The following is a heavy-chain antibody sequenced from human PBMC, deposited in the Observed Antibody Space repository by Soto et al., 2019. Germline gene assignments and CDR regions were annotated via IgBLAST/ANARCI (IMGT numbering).Heavy chain of an antibody. D-gene: IGHD2-2*01. J-gene: IGHJ6*02. CDR3: SRPYCRSTRCYLYYYGMDV. V-gene: IGHV3-30*14. Sequence: QVQVVESGGGVVQPGTSLRLSCAASGFTFSVSAIHWVRQAPGKGLEWVAVISSDGSHQYYADSVRGRFTISRDNHKKTLYLQMNSRRAEDKAVYYCSRPYCRSTRCYLYYYGMDVWGPGTTVTVSS. CDR2: ISSDGSHQ. CDR1: GFTFSVSA.